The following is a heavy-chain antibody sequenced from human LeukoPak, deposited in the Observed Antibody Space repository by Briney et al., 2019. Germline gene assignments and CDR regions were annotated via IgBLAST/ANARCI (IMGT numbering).Heavy chain of an antibody. Sequence: PGGSLRLSCAASGFTFDDYAMHWVRQAPGKGLEWVSGISWNSGSIGYADSVKGRFTISRDNAKNSLYLQMNSLRAEDTALYYCANIFGSGWNEVPRDAFDIWGQGTMVTVSS. CDR1: GFTFDDYA. J-gene: IGHJ3*02. CDR3: ANIFGSGWNEVPRDAFDI. V-gene: IGHV3-9*01. D-gene: IGHD6-19*01. CDR2: ISWNSGSI.